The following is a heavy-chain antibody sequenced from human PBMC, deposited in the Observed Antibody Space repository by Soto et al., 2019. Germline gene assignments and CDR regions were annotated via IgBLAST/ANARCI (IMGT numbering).Heavy chain of an antibody. Sequence: EVQLEESGGGLVKPGGSLRLSCAASGFTLSDAWVSWVRQAPGKVLELVGRVKSKTDGGSTDYAAPLKGRLSIPIAESENTLYLEMNILKTEDSGVYYCSTGGVWGQGTLATVSS. CDR2: VKSKTDGGST. CDR1: GFTLSDAW. V-gene: IGHV3-15*01. CDR3: STGGV. J-gene: IGHJ4*02.